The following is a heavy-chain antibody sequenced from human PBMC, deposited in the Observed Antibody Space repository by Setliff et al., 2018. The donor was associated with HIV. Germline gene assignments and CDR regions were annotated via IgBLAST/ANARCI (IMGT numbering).Heavy chain of an antibody. V-gene: IGHV4-61*09. CDR3: ARVPKTPIAAPYYYYMDV. CDR1: GGSINSDSHF. Sequence: SETLSLTCTVSGGSINSDSHFWTWIRQPAGKALEWIGHVYRSGSTKYNPSLKSRVTMSVDTSKNEFSRKVSSVTASDTAMYYCARVPKTPIAAPYYYYMDVWGRGTTVTVSS. J-gene: IGHJ6*03. CDR2: VYRSGST. D-gene: IGHD6-6*01.